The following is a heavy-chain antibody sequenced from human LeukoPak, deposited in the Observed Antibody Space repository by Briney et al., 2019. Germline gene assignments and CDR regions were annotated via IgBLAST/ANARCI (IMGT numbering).Heavy chain of an antibody. CDR1: GYSISSGYY. V-gene: IGHV4-38-2*02. CDR3: ARKTIFGVVIAPSFDY. CDR2: IYHSWST. D-gene: IGHD3-3*01. J-gene: IGHJ4*02. Sequence: SETLSLTCTVSGYSISSGYYWGWIRQPPGKGLEWIGSIYHSWSTYYNPSLKSRFPILGDTSKNQFSLKLSSVTAADTAVYYCARKTIFGVVIAPSFDYWGQGTLVTVSS.